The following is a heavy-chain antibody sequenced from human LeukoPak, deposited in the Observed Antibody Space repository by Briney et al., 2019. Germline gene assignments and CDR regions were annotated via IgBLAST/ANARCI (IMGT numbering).Heavy chain of an antibody. CDR1: GGSISS. Sequence: SETLSLTSTVSGGSISSFYWSWFYWSWIRQPPGKGLERIGYIYFSGSTNYNPSPKSRVTISVDTSKNQFSLKLSSVTAADTAVYYCARGVVAAPQTFDYWGQGTLVTVSS. D-gene: IGHD2-15*01. V-gene: IGHV4-61*08. J-gene: IGHJ4*02. CDR2: IYFSGST. CDR3: ARGVVAAPQTFDY.